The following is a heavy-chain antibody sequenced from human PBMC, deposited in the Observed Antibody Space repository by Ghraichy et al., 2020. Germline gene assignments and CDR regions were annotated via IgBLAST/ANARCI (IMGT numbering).Heavy chain of an antibody. CDR1: GFTFSSYA. CDR2: ISGSGGST. CDR3: AKDYRIYGGFDY. Sequence: GESLRLSCAASGFTFSSYAMSWVRQAPGKGLEWVSAISGSGGSTYYADSVKGRFTISRDNSKNTLYLQMNSLRAEDTAVYYCAKDYRIYGGFDYWGQETLVTVSS. D-gene: IGHD4-23*01. V-gene: IGHV3-23*01. J-gene: IGHJ4*02.